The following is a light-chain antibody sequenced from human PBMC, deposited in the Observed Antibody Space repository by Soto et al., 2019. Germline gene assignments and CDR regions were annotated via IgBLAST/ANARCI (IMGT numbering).Light chain of an antibody. CDR3: QQYNNWWT. CDR2: GAS. J-gene: IGKJ1*01. CDR1: QSVSSS. V-gene: IGKV3-15*01. Sequence: EIVKTQSPVTLSVSPGERATLSCRASQSVSSSLAWYQQKPGQAPRLLIYGASTRATGIPARFSGSGSGTEFTLTISSLQSEDFAVYYCQQYNNWWTFGQGTKVEVK.